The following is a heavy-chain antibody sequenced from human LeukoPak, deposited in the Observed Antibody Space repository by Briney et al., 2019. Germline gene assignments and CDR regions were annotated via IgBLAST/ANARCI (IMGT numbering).Heavy chain of an antibody. CDR3: ARDGLYDSSGYYMDS. CDR1: GGAISSYY. Sequence: SETLSLTCTVSGGAISSYYWSWIRQPPGKGLEWIGYIYYSGGTKYNPSLMSRVTISVDRAQNQFSLSLSSVTAADTAVCYCARDGLYDSSGYYMDSWGQGTLVIVSS. D-gene: IGHD3-22*01. CDR2: IYYSGGT. V-gene: IGHV4-59*01. J-gene: IGHJ4*02.